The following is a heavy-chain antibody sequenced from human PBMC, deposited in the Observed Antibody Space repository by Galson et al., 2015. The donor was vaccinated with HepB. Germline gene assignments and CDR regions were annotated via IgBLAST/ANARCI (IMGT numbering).Heavy chain of an antibody. Sequence: SVKVSCKASGYTXXXXXXXXVRQAPGKGLEWMGWISSYNGNTNYAQKLQGRVTMTTDTSTSTAYMELRSLRSDDTAVYYCARAEGGDAXXIWGQGTMVTVSX. CDR3: ARAEGGDAXXI. J-gene: IGHJ3*02. D-gene: IGHD1-26*01. V-gene: IGHV1-18*01. CDR2: ISSYNGNT. CDR1: GYTXXXXX.